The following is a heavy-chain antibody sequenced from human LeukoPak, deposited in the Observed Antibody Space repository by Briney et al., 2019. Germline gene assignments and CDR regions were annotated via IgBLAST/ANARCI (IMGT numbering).Heavy chain of an antibody. J-gene: IGHJ6*02. CDR1: GFTFDDYA. D-gene: IGHD6-6*01. Sequence: GGSLRLSCAASGFTFDDYAMHWVRQAPGKGLEWVSGISWNSGSIGYADSVKGRFTISRDNAKNSLYLQMNSLRAEDTALYYCAKAYSSSSGYGMDVWGQGTTVTVSS. V-gene: IGHV3-9*01. CDR3: AKAYSSSSGYGMDV. CDR2: ISWNSGSI.